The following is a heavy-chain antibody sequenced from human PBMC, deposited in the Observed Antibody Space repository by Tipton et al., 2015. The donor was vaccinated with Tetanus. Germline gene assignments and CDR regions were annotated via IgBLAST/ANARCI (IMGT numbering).Heavy chain of an antibody. V-gene: IGHV3-30*04. J-gene: IGHJ6*02. Sequence: QLVQSGGGVVQPGGSLRLSCAASGFSFSTFAIHWVRQAPGKGLEWVAVISYDGSNKYYADSVKGRFTISRDNSKNTLYLQMNSLRAEDTAVYYCAKDHGPSSGYYRYYYYGMDVWGQGTTVTVSS. CDR1: GFSFSTFA. D-gene: IGHD3-22*01. CDR3: AKDHGPSSGYYRYYYYGMDV. CDR2: ISYDGSNK.